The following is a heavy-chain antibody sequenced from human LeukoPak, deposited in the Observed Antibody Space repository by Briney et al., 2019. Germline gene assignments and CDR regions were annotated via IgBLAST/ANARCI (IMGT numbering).Heavy chain of an antibody. CDR1: GFTFSSYW. CDR3: ARDLTPSQLVRNWFDP. J-gene: IGHJ5*02. Sequence: GGSLRLSCTASGFTFSSYWMHWVRQAPGKGLVWVSHINSDGSSTSYADSVKGRFTISRDNAKNTLYLQMNSLRAEDTAVYYCARDLTPSQLVRNWFDPWGQGTLVTVSS. D-gene: IGHD1-1*01. CDR2: INSDGSST. V-gene: IGHV3-74*01.